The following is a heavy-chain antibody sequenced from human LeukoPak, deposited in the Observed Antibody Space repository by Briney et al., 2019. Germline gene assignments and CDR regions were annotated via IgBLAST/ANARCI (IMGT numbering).Heavy chain of an antibody. J-gene: IGHJ4*02. V-gene: IGHV4-39*07. CDR3: ARGFGYCSGGSCYSGVAGFDY. CDR1: GGSISSSSYY. Sequence: SETLSLTCTVSGGSISSSSYYWGWIRQPPGKGLEWIGSIYYSGSTNYNPSLKSRVTISVDTSKNQFSLKLSSVTAADTAVYYCARGFGYCSGGSCYSGVAGFDYWGQGTLVTVSS. D-gene: IGHD2-15*01. CDR2: IYYSGST.